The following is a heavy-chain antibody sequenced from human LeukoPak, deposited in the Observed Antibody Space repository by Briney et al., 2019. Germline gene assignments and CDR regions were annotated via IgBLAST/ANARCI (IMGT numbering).Heavy chain of an antibody. Sequence: PGRSLRLSCAASGFTFSSYGMHWVRQAPGKGLEWVAVIWYDGSNKYYADSVKGRFTISRDNSKNTLYLQMNSLGADDTALYYCARSGYCAGGNCYQGAFDIWGQGTMVTVSS. CDR1: GFTFSSYG. CDR3: ARSGYCAGGNCYQGAFDI. V-gene: IGHV3-33*01. CDR2: IWYDGSNK. J-gene: IGHJ3*02. D-gene: IGHD2-15*01.